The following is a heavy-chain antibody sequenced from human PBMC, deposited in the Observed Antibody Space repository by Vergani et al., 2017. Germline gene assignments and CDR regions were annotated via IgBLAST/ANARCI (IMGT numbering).Heavy chain of an antibody. D-gene: IGHD1-14*01. V-gene: IGHV3-7*01. CDR3: ARDQSRSDAFDI. J-gene: IGHJ3*02. CDR1: GFISSSYW. Sequence: EGQLVESGGDWVQRGGSLRLSCAASGFISSSYWMSWVRQAPGKGLEWVANVNQDGSEKYYVDSVRGRFTISRDNAKNSIYLQMNSLRAEDTAVYYCARDQSRSDAFDIWGQGTMVTVSS. CDR2: VNQDGSEK.